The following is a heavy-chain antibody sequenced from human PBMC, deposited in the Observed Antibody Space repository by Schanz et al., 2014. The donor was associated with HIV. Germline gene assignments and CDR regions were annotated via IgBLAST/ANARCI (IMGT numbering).Heavy chain of an antibody. CDR1: GFTFSSYT. CDR2: IGGSRSGT. Sequence: EVQLLESGGGLVQPGGSLRLSCAASGFTFSSYTMTWVRQAPGKGLEWVSGIGGSRSGTYYADSVKGRFTISRDNSKNTMFLQMNSLRVEDTAIYYCAKIRGTRGAYDGMGVWGQGTTVTVSS. J-gene: IGHJ6*02. D-gene: IGHD3-10*01. CDR3: AKIRGTRGAYDGMGV. V-gene: IGHV3-23*01.